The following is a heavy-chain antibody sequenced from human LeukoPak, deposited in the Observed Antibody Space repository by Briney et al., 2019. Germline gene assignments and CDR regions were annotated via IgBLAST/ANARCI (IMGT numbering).Heavy chain of an antibody. CDR1: GYSISRGYH. J-gene: IGHJ4*02. CDR3: ARVNWNPDY. Sequence: SETLSLTCAVSGYSISRGYHGGWIRQPPGKGLEWIGSIHHSGSTYYNSSLKSRVTISVDTSKNQFSLKVSSVTAADTAVYYCARVNWNPDYWGQGTLVTVSS. CDR2: IHHSGST. D-gene: IGHD1-1*01. V-gene: IGHV4-38-2*01.